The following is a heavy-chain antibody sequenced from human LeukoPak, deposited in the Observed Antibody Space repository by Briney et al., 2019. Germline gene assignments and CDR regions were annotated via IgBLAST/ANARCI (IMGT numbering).Heavy chain of an antibody. CDR1: GYTFTGYY. D-gene: IGHD3-22*01. J-gene: IGHJ4*02. Sequence: ASVKVSCKASGYTFTGYYMHWVRQAPGQGLEWMGWINPNSGGTNYAQKFQGRVTMTRDTSISTAYMELSRLRSDDTAVYYCARNEAYYDSSGYYPFYWGQGTLVTVSS. CDR2: INPNSGGT. V-gene: IGHV1-2*02. CDR3: ARNEAYYDSSGYYPFY.